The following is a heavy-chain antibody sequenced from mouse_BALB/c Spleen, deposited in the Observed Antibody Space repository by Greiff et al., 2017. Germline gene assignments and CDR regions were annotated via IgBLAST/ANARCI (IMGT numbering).Heavy chain of an antibody. Sequence: EVMLVESGPSLVKPSQTLSLTCSVTGYSITSCYWNWIRKFPGNKLEYMGYISYSGSTYYNPSLKSRISITRDTSKDQYYLQLNSVTTEDTATYYGARWEITAGGYYAMDYWGQGTSVTVSS. CDR2: ISYSGST. CDR1: GYSITSCY. D-gene: IGHD2-4*01. V-gene: IGHV3-8*02. CDR3: ARWEITAGGYYAMDY. J-gene: IGHJ4*01.